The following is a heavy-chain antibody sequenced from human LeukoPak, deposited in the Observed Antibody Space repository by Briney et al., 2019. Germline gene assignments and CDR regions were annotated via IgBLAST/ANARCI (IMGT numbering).Heavy chain of an antibody. V-gene: IGHV1-2*02. D-gene: IGHD4-23*01. Sequence: VASVKVSCKASGYTFTGYYMHWVRQAPGQGLEWMGWINPNSGGTNYAQKFQGRVTLTSDTSISTAYMELSRLSPDDTAFYYCARDLRGNSMFFDYWGQGTLVTVSS. CDR2: INPNSGGT. CDR3: ARDLRGNSMFFDY. J-gene: IGHJ4*02. CDR1: GYTFTGYY.